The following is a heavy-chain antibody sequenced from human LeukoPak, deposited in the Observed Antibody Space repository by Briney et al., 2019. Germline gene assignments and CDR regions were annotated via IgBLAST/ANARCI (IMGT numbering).Heavy chain of an antibody. D-gene: IGHD3-22*01. CDR2: INPNSGGT. Sequence: GASVKVSCKASGYTFTGYYMHWVRQAPGQGLERMGWINPNSGGTNYAQKFQGRVTMTRDTSISTAYMELSRLRSDDTAVYYCARVLHYDSSGYSYWGQGTLVTVSS. CDR1: GYTFTGYY. V-gene: IGHV1-2*02. J-gene: IGHJ4*02. CDR3: ARVLHYDSSGYSY.